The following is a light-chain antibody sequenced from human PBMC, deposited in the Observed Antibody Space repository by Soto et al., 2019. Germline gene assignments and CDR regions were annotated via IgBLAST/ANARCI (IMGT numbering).Light chain of an antibody. CDR1: QSVSTTY. CDR3: QQYCGSPLT. J-gene: IGKJ4*01. V-gene: IGKV3-20*01. Sequence: ETVMTQSPATPSVSPGERASLSWRASQSVSTTYLAWYQQKPGQAPRLLIYGASSRATGIPYRFSGSGSGTDFTLTISRLEPEDFAVYYCQQYCGSPLTFGGGTKVDI. CDR2: GAS.